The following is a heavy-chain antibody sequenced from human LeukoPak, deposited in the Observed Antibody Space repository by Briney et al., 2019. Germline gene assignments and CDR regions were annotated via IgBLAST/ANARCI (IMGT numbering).Heavy chain of an antibody. CDR2: IYHSGST. J-gene: IGHJ4*02. V-gene: IGHV4-30-2*01. Sequence: PSETLSLTCAVSGGSINSGGYSWSWIRQPPGKGLEWIGYIYHSGSTYYNPSLKSRVTISVDGSKNQFSLNLSSVTAADTAVYYCARGDGSGRDYYFDYWGQGTLVTVSS. CDR3: ARGDGSGRDYYFDY. D-gene: IGHD3-10*01. CDR1: GGSINSGGYS.